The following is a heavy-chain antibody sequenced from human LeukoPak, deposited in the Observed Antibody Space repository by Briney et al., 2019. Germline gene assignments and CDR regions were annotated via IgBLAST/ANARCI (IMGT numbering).Heavy chain of an antibody. CDR3: TRRVSATRWFDP. Sequence: GGSLRLSCAASGFTFSIYWMHWVRHAPGKGLVWVSRINSDGSTTNYADSVKSRFTISRDNAENTRYLQMNSLRVEDTAVYYCTRRVSATRWFDPWGQGTLVTVSS. J-gene: IGHJ5*02. D-gene: IGHD2-15*01. V-gene: IGHV3-74*01. CDR1: GFTFSIYW. CDR2: INSDGSTT.